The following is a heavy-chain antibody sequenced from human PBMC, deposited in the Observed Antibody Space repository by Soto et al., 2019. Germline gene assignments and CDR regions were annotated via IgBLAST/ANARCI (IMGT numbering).Heavy chain of an antibody. D-gene: IGHD7-27*01. CDR3: TRGTGGWTPDY. Sequence: QVQLVQSGAEVKKPGASVKVSCKSSGYNFTSYHMHWVRQAPGQGLEWMGIINPSGGSTTYTQKFQGRVTMTSDTSTSTVYMELSSQRSEDTAVYYCTRGTGGWTPDYWGQGTLVTVSS. CDR1: GYNFTSYH. V-gene: IGHV1-46*01. J-gene: IGHJ4*02. CDR2: INPSGGST.